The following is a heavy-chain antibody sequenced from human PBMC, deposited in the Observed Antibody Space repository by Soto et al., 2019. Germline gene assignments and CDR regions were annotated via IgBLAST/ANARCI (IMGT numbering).Heavy chain of an antibody. CDR2: ISYDGSNK. CDR1: GFTFSSYA. CDR3: ARDSSSGITGTTGSAFDI. D-gene: IGHD1-7*01. Sequence: GGSLRLSCAASGFTFSSYAMHWVRQAPGKGLEWVAVISYDGSNKYYADSVKGRFTISRDNSKNTLYLQMNSLRAEDTAVYYCARDSSSGITGTTGSAFDIWGQGTMVTVSS. V-gene: IGHV3-30-3*01. J-gene: IGHJ3*02.